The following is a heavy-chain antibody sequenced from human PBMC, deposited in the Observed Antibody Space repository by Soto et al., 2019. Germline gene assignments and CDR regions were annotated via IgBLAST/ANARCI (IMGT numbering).Heavy chain of an antibody. J-gene: IGHJ3*02. Sequence: EVQLVESGGGLVEPWGSLGLSCAASGFTVSSNYMSWVRQAPGKGLEWVSVILSGGSTYYADSVKGRFTISRHSSMNTVYLQMDSLRAEDTAVYYCARDRQSSGWLDAFDIWGKGTMVTVSS. CDR2: ILSGGST. CDR3: ARDRQSSGWLDAFDI. V-gene: IGHV3-53*04. D-gene: IGHD6-19*01. CDR1: GFTVSSNY.